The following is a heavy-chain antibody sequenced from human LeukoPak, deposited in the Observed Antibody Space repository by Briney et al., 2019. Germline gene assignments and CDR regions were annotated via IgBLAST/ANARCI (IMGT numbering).Heavy chain of an antibody. Sequence: PSETLSLTCTVSGGSISSGSYYWRWIRQPAGKGLEWIGRIYTSGSTNYNPSLRSRVTISVDTSKNQFSLKLSSVTAADTAVYYCARAVAAYYYYYYMDVWGKGTTVTVSS. CDR3: ARAVAAYYYYYYMDV. V-gene: IGHV4-61*02. CDR2: IYTSGST. J-gene: IGHJ6*03. CDR1: GGSISSGSYY. D-gene: IGHD6-19*01.